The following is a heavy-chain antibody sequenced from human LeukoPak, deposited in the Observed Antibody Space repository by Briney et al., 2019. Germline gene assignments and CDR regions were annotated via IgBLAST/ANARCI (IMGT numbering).Heavy chain of an antibody. CDR3: ARDTRGYSSSYVPFAFDI. D-gene: IGHD6-6*01. J-gene: IGHJ3*02. CDR1: GYTFTSYG. CDR2: ISAYNGNT. Sequence: ASVKVSCKASGYTFTSYGISWVRQAPGQGLEWMGWISAYNGNTNYAQKLQGRVTMTTDTSTSTAYMELRSLRSDDTAVYYCARDTRGYSSSYVPFAFDIWGQGTMVTVSS. V-gene: IGHV1-18*01.